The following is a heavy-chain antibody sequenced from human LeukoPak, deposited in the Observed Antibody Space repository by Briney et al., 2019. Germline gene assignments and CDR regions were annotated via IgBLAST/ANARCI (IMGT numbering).Heavy chain of an antibody. CDR3: AREDDSWGPNNLDL. CDR2: IDTSSSTM. CDR1: AFTFSDYS. J-gene: IGHJ3*01. Sequence: PGGPLTLPCAPSAFTFSDYSMNWFRQAPGKGLEWILYIDTSSSTMYYADSVLGRFTISRDNAKESLYLQMNGLRDEDTAVDYCAREDDSWGPNNLDLWGQGTMVTVSS. V-gene: IGHV3-48*02. D-gene: IGHD7-27*01.